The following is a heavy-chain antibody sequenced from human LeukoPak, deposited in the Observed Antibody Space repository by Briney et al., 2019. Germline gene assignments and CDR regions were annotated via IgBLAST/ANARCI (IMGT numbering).Heavy chain of an antibody. D-gene: IGHD6-19*01. V-gene: IGHV4-39*01. Sequence: SETLSLTCTVSGGSISSSSYYWGWIRQPPGKGLELIGSKYYSGSTYYNPSLKSRVTISVDTSKNKFSLKLSSVTVADTAVYYCASHNSAWGYFDYWGQGTLVTVSS. CDR2: KYYSGST. CDR1: GGSISSSSYY. J-gene: IGHJ4*02. CDR3: ASHNSAWGYFDY.